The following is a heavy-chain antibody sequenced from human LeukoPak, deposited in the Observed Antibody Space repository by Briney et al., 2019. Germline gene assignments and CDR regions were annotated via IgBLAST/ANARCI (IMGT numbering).Heavy chain of an antibody. CDR1: GFTFGTYA. Sequence: GGSLRLSCAAPGFTFGTYAMNWVRQAPGRGLEWVSGISGSAGLAYYADSVKGRFTISRDNSKNMVFLQMNSLRAEDTAVYYCVKDGTWIFNYNFDYWGQGTLVTVSA. J-gene: IGHJ4*02. CDR2: ISGSAGLA. CDR3: VKDGTWIFNYNFDY. V-gene: IGHV3-23*01. D-gene: IGHD4-11*01.